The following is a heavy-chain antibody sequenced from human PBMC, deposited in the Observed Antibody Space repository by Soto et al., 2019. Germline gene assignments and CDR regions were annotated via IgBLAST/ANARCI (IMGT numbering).Heavy chain of an antibody. CDR2: IYYSGST. J-gene: IGHJ4*02. Sequence: TSETLSLTCTVSDDSISSYFWNWIRQPPGKGLEWIGYIYYSGSTNYNPSLKSRVTISVDTSKNQFSLKLSSVTAADTAVYYCARVRGGYYGSGSYYPPDYWGQGTLVTVSS. CDR1: DDSISSYF. CDR3: ARVRGGYYGSGSYYPPDY. D-gene: IGHD3-10*01. V-gene: IGHV4-59*01.